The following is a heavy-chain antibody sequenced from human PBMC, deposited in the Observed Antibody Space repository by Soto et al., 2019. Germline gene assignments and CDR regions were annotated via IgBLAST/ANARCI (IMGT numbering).Heavy chain of an antibody. CDR2: IYWDDDK. CDR3: AHLRSPLTMIGGNFDY. V-gene: IGHV2-5*02. Sequence: QITLKESGPTLVKPTQTLTLTCTFSGFSLSTSGVGVGWIRQPPGKALEWLALIYWDDDKRYSPSLKSRLTISKDTSKNQVVLTMTNMDPVDTATYYCAHLRSPLTMIGGNFDYWGQGTLVTVSS. D-gene: IGHD3-10*02. J-gene: IGHJ4*02. CDR1: GFSLSTSGVG.